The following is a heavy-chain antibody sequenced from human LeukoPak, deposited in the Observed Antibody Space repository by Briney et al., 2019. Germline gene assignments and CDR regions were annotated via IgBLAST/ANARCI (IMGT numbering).Heavy chain of an antibody. D-gene: IGHD6-19*01. CDR1: GFTFDDYA. J-gene: IGHJ4*02. V-gene: IGHV3-9*01. CDR3: AKVMQQWLVEGGDFDY. CDR2: ISWNSGSI. Sequence: PGRSLRLSCAASGFTFDDYAMHWVRQAPGKGLEWVSGISWNSGSIGYAGSVKGRFTISRDNAKNSLYLQMNSLRAEDTAVYYCAKVMQQWLVEGGDFDYWGQGTLVTVSS.